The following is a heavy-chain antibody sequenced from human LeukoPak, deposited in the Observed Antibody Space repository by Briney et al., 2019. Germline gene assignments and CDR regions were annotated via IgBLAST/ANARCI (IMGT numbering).Heavy chain of an antibody. CDR1: GFTFSSYA. Sequence: GGSLRLSCAGSGFTFSSYAMSWVRQAPGKGLEWVSCISGSGGSTYYADSVKGRFTISRDNSKNTLYLQMNSLRAEDTAVYYCAKANILLWFGESLYIDYWGQGTLVTVSS. CDR3: AKANILLWFGESLYIDY. J-gene: IGHJ4*02. D-gene: IGHD3-10*01. V-gene: IGHV3-23*01. CDR2: ISGSGGST.